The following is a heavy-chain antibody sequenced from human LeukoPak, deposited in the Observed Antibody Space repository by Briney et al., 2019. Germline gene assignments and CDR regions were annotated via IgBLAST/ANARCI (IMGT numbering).Heavy chain of an antibody. CDR3: ARGPGSSGGAYVGDY. J-gene: IGHJ4*01. V-gene: IGHV3-74*01. CDR2: INSDGSST. D-gene: IGHD3-22*01. Sequence: GGSLRLSCAASGFTFSSYWMHWVRQAPGKGLVWVSRINSDGSSTSYADSVKGRFTISRDNAKNTLYLQMNSLRAEDTAVYYCARGPGSSGGAYVGDYWGHGTLVTVS. CDR1: GFTFSSYW.